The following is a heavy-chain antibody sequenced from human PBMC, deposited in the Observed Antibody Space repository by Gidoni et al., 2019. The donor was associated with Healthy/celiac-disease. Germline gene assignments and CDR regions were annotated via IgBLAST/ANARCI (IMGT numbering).Heavy chain of an antibody. V-gene: IGHV3-23*01. D-gene: IGHD2-15*01. J-gene: IGHJ3*02. CDR1: GFTFSSYA. CDR2: ISGSGGST. Sequence: EVQLLESGGGLVQPGGSLRLSCAASGFTFSSYAMSWVRQAPGKGLEWVSAISGSGGSTYYADSVKGRFTISRDNSKNTLYLQMNSLRAEDTAVYYCAKEGNGGNIRRFGAFDIWGQGTMVTVSS. CDR3: AKEGNGGNIRRFGAFDI.